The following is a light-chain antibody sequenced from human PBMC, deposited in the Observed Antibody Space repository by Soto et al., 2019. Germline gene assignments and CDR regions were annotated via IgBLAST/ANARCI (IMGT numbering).Light chain of an antibody. CDR2: DAS. CDR1: QSVSSY. J-gene: IGKJ1*01. V-gene: IGKV3-11*01. Sequence: EIVLTQAPATLSLSPGERATLSCRASQSVSSYLAWYQQKPGQAPRLLIYDASNRATGTPARFSGSGSGTDFALTISRLEPEDFAVYYCHQYGSSPRAFGQGTKVDIK. CDR3: HQYGSSPRA.